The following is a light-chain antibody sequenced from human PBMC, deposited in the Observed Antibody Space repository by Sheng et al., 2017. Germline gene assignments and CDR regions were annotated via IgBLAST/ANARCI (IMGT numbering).Light chain of an antibody. J-gene: IGLJ3*02. CDR2: QDS. Sequence: SYELTQPPSVSVSPGQTASITCSGDKLGDKYACWYQQKPGQSPVLVIYQDSKRPSGIPERFSGSNSGNTATLTISGTQAMDEADYYCQAWDSSTPVGFGGGTKLTVL. CDR3: QAWDSSTPVG. CDR1: KLGDKY. V-gene: IGLV3-1*01.